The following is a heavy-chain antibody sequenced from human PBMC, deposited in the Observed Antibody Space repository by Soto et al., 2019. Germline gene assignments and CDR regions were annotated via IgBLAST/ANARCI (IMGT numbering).Heavy chain of an antibody. V-gene: IGHV4-61*01. CDR1: GGSVSSDSYY. Sequence: QVQLPESGPRLVQPSETLSLTCSVSGGSVSSDSYYWGWFRKPPGAGLEWFGYIYFSGTTNYNPSLESRLTILVDSPKNQFSLRLSSVTAAYTAVYYCARSPDSGDYVDYWGQGTLVDVSS. CDR3: ARSPDSGDYVDY. D-gene: IGHD4-17*01. CDR2: IYFSGTT. J-gene: IGHJ4*02.